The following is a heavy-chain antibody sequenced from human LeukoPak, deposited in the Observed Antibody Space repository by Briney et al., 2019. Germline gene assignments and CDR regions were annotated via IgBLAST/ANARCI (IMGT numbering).Heavy chain of an antibody. CDR3: ARFAVHRRLTVVGQFGLDY. CDR2: INPSGGTT. J-gene: IGHJ4*02. CDR1: GYIFTSYN. D-gene: IGHD6-19*01. V-gene: IGHV1-46*01. Sequence: ASVKVSCKASGYIFTSYNMNWVRQAPGQGLEWMGIINPSGGTTNYAQKFQGRVTITRDTSTSTVYMELSSLRSEDTAVYYCARFAVHRRLTVVGQFGLDYWGQGTLVTVPS.